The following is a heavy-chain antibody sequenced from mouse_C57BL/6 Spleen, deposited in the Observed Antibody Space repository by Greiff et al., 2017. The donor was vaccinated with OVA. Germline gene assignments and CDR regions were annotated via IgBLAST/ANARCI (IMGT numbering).Heavy chain of an antibody. CDR2: INPSTGGT. J-gene: IGHJ2*01. CDR3: ATIYDGYYDLFFDY. Sequence: EVQLQQSGPELVKPGASVKISCKASGYSFTGYYMNWVKQSPEKSLEWIGEINPSTGGTTYNQKFKAKATLTVDKSSSTAYMQLKSLTSEDSAVYYCATIYDGYYDLFFDYWGQGTTLTVSS. V-gene: IGHV1-42*01. CDR1: GYSFTGYY. D-gene: IGHD2-3*01.